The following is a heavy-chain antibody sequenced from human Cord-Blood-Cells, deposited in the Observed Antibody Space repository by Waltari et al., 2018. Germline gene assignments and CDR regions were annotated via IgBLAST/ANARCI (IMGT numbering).Heavy chain of an antibody. CDR3: ASLRYGSGSYYYYGMDV. CDR1: GFTFSSYG. V-gene: IGHV3-33*01. Sequence: QVQLVESGGGVVQPGRSLRLSCAESGFTFSSYGMPWVRQAPGQGLEWVAVIWYDGSNKYYADSVKGRFTISRDNSKNTLYLQMNSLRAEDTAVYYCASLRYGSGSYYYYGMDVWGQGTTVTVSS. D-gene: IGHD3-10*01. CDR2: IWYDGSNK. J-gene: IGHJ6*02.